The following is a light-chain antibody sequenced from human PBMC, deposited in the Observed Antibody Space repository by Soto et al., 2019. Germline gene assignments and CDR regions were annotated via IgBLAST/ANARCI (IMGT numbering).Light chain of an antibody. CDR3: QSYDSSLSGSV. CDR1: SSNIGAGYD. Sequence: QSVLTQPPXVSGAPGQRVTIXXTGSSSNIGAGYDVHWYQQLPGTAPKLLIYGNSNRPSGVPDRFSGSKSGTSASLAITGLQAEDEADYYCQSYDSSLSGSVFGGGTKLTVL. V-gene: IGLV1-40*01. J-gene: IGLJ2*01. CDR2: GNS.